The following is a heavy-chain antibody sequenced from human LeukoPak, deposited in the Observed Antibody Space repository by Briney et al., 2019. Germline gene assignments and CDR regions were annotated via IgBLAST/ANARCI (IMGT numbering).Heavy chain of an antibody. CDR3: ARADYGGNSVDY. D-gene: IGHD4-23*01. V-gene: IGHV4-31*03. CDR2: IYYSGGT. CDR1: GGSISSGGYY. Sequence: SETLSLTCTVSGGSISSGGYYWSWIRQHPGKGLEWIGYIYYSGGTYYNPSLKSRVTISVDTSKNQFSLKLSSVTAADTAVYYCARADYGGNSVDYWGQGTLVTVSS. J-gene: IGHJ4*02.